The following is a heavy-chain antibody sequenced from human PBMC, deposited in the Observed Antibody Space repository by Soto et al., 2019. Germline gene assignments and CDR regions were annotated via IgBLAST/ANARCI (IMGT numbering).Heavy chain of an antibody. CDR3: ARDLVVGWTCSSTSCPQKDAFDI. V-gene: IGHV1-18*01. CDR1: GYTFTSYG. CDR2: ISAYNGNT. J-gene: IGHJ3*02. D-gene: IGHD2-2*01. Sequence: ASVKVSCKASGYTFTSYGISWVRQAPGQGLEWMGWISAYNGNTNYAQKLQGRVTMTTDTSTSTAYMELRSLRSDDTAVYYCARDLVVGWTCSSTSCPQKDAFDIWGQGTMVTVSS.